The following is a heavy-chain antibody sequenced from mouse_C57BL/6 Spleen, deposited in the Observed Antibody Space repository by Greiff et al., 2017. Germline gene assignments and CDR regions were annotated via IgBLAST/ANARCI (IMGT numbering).Heavy chain of an antibody. CDR3: AREDDGYYERGAMDY. J-gene: IGHJ4*01. D-gene: IGHD2-3*01. CDR1: GYTFTNYW. CDR2: IYPGGGYT. V-gene: IGHV1-63*01. Sequence: QVHVKQSGAELVRPGTSVKMSCKASGYTFTNYWIGWAKQRPGHGLEWIGDIYPGGGYTNYNEKFKGKATLTADKSSSTAYMQFSSLTSEDSAIYYCAREDDGYYERGAMDYWGQGTSVTVSA.